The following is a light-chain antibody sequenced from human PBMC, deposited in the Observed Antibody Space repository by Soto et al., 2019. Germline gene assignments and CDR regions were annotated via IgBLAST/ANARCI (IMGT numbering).Light chain of an antibody. CDR2: KAS. Sequence: DIQMTQSPSTLSASIGDRVAITCRASYNIGPWVAWYQQKPGKAPKLLIYKASTLETGAPSRFAGSGSGTGFTLTITRLQPDDFATYYCQHYNSYSRTFGQGTKVDIK. CDR1: YNIGPW. CDR3: QHYNSYSRT. J-gene: IGKJ1*01. V-gene: IGKV1-5*03.